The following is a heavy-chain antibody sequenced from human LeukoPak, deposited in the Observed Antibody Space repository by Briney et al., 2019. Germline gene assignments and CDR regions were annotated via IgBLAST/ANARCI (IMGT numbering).Heavy chain of an antibody. CDR1: GDSFSSGGYY. J-gene: IGHJ5*02. V-gene: IGHV4-31*03. CDR2: IYYTGNT. D-gene: IGHD3-22*01. CDR3: AGYFESWFDP. Sequence: SETLSLTCSVSGDSFSSGGYYWSWIRQHPGKGLEWLGYIYYTGNTYYNPSLKSRVTISADTSKNQFSLKLSSVTAADTAVYYCAGYFESWFDPWGRGTLVTVSS.